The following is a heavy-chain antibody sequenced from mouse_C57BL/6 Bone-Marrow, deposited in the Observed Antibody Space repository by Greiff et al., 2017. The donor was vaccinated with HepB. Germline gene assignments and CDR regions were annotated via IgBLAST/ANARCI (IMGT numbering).Heavy chain of an antibody. CDR1: GFTFSDYG. CDR3: ARGVVAFRYFDV. CDR2: ISSGSSTI. J-gene: IGHJ1*03. Sequence: EVHLVESGGGLVKPGGSLKLSCAASGFTFSDYGMHWVRQAPEKGLEWVAYISSGSSTIYYADTVKGRFTISRDNAKNTLFLQMTSLRSEDTAMYYCARGVVAFRYFDVWGTGTTVTVSS. V-gene: IGHV5-17*01. D-gene: IGHD1-1*01.